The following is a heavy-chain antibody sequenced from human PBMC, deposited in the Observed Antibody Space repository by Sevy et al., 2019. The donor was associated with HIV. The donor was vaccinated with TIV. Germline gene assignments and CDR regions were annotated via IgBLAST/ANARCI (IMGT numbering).Heavy chain of an antibody. CDR1: GYTLTQLS. J-gene: IGHJ4*02. V-gene: IGHV1-24*01. Sequence: TSVKVSCKVSGYTLTQLSMHWVRLTPGKGLEWMASFDPEDAKTVYSQKFQGRLSMTEDTSTHTAYMELSSLRSEDTAVYYCATTKDYYESSGDPSDYWGQGTLVTVSS. D-gene: IGHD3-22*01. CDR3: ATTKDYYESSGDPSDY. CDR2: FDPEDAKT.